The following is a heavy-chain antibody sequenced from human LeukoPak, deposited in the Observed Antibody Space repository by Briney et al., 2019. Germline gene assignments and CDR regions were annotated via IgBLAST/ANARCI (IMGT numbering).Heavy chain of an antibody. V-gene: IGHV1-2*02. J-gene: IGHJ3*02. CDR3: AAVINKLFYYDSLFDAFDI. D-gene: IGHD3-22*01. CDR1: GYTFTGYY. CDR2: INPNSGGT. Sequence: ASVKVSCKASGYTFTGYYMHWVRQAPGQGLEWMGWINPNSGGTNYAQKFQGRVTMTRDTSISTAYMELSRLRSEDTAVYYCAAVINKLFYYDSLFDAFDIWGQGTMVTVSS.